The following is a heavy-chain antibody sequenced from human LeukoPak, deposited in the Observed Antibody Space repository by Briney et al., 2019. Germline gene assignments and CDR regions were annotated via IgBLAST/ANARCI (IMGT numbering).Heavy chain of an antibody. CDR1: GGPITSDY. Sequence: SETLSLTCTVSGGPITSDYWSWIRQPAGKGLEWIGRIFTSGSASYSPSLKSRVTMSLDTSKNQFFLKLSSVTVADTAVYFCSRGGANDLWGQGTLVTVSS. CDR3: SRGGANDL. CDR2: IFTSGSA. J-gene: IGHJ5*02. V-gene: IGHV4-4*07. D-gene: IGHD4/OR15-4a*01.